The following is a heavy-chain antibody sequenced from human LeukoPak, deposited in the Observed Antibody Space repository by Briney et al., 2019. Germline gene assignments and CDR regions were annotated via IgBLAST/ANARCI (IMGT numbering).Heavy chain of an antibody. D-gene: IGHD2-2*01. V-gene: IGHV3-48*03. CDR2: ISSSGSTK. CDR3: ARRYCSSTSCTLDY. J-gene: IGHJ4*02. CDR1: GFTLSNYE. Sequence: GGSLRLSCAASGFTLSNYEMNWVRQAPGKGLEWVSYISSSGSTKYYADSVKGRFTISRDNAENSLYLQMNSLRAEDTAVYYCARRYCSSTSCTLDYWGQGTLVTVSS.